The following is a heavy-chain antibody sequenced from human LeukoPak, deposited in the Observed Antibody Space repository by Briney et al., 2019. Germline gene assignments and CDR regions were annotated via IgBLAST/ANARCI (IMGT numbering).Heavy chain of an antibody. V-gene: IGHV1-69*05. J-gene: IGHJ5*02. CDR1: GGTFSSYA. Sequence: ASVKVSCKASGGTFSSYAISWVRQAPGQGLEWMGGIIPIFGTANYAQKFQGRVTITTDESTSTAYMELSSLRSEDTAVYYCARDGETASTNNNWFDPWGQGTLVTFSS. D-gene: IGHD2-2*01. CDR2: IIPIFGTA. CDR3: ARDGETASTNNNWFDP.